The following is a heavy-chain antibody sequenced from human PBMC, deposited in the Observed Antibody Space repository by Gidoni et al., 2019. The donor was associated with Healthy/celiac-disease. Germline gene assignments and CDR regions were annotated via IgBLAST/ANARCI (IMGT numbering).Heavy chain of an antibody. CDR3: ARTSYYDSSGGGMDV. D-gene: IGHD3-22*01. Sequence: QVQLQQWGAGLLKPSETLSLTCAVYGGSFSGYYWSWIRQPPGKGLEWIGEINHSGSTNYNPSLKSRVTISVDTFKNQFSLKLSSVTAADTAVYYCARTSYYDSSGGGMDVWGQGTTVTVSS. J-gene: IGHJ6*02. CDR1: GGSFSGYY. V-gene: IGHV4-34*01. CDR2: INHSGST.